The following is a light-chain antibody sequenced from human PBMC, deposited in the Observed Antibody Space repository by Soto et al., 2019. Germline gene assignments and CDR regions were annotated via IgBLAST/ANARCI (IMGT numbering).Light chain of an antibody. CDR1: QGISSD. CDR3: QQLNSYPRA. J-gene: IGKJ3*01. V-gene: IGKV1-9*01. CDR2: AAS. Sequence: IQLTQSPSSLSASVGDRVTITCRASQGISSDLAWYQQKPGKAPKLLIYAASTLQSGVPSRFSGSGSGTGLALTISSLQPEDVATDYGQQLNSYPRAFGPGTKWISN.